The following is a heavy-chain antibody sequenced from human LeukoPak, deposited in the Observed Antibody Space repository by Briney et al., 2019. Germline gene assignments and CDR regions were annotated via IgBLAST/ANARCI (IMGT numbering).Heavy chain of an antibody. CDR3: AKARGFFGEPDFYYAMDV. D-gene: IGHD3-10*01. CDR2: LETGGTT. V-gene: IGHV3-66*01. J-gene: IGHJ6*02. Sequence: GGSLRLSCAASGFIFSTYSMHWVRQAPGKGLECVSSLETGGTTHYADSVRGRFTISRDTSRNNLYLQMNSLRAEDTATYYCAKARGFFGEPDFYYAMDVWGQGTTVTVSS. CDR1: GFIFSTYS.